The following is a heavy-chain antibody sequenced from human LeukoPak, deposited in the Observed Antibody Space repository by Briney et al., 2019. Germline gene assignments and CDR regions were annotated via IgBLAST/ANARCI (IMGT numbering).Heavy chain of an antibody. CDR1: GFIVSTYY. J-gene: IGHJ4*02. CDR3: ARIHSGSHYS. CDR2: IYSDGST. D-gene: IGHD1-26*01. Sequence: GGSLRLSCAVSGFIVSTYYMSWVRQAPGKGLEWVSIIYSDGSTYYANSVKGRFTISRDTSKNTLFLQMNSLRAEDTAVYYCARIHSGSHYSWGQGTLVTISS. V-gene: IGHV3-53*01.